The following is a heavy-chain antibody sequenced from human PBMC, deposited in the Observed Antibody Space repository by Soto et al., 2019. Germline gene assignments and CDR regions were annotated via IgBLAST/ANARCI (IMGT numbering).Heavy chain of an antibody. Sequence: QVQLVESGGGVVQLGESLRLSCAASGFTFSTYSMNWVRQSPGKGLEWVAVISYDGNRIYYADSVKGRFTISRDNAKNTMFLQMSGLRPEDTAIYYCARGLVVTAKGWFDLWGQGTQVTVSS. V-gene: IGHV3-30-3*02. CDR3: ARGLVVTAKGWFDL. D-gene: IGHD2-21*02. CDR2: ISYDGNRI. J-gene: IGHJ5*02. CDR1: GFTFSTYS.